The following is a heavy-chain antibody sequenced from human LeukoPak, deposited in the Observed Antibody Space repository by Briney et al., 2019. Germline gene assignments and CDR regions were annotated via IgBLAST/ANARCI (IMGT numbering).Heavy chain of an antibody. Sequence: ASVKVSCKASGCTFTSYDINWVRQATGQGLEWMGWMNPNSGNTGYAQKFQGRVTMTRNTSISTAYMELSSLRSEDTAVYYCARAGDIVLMVYAVDPYYFDYWGQGTLVTVSS. D-gene: IGHD2-8*01. CDR1: GCTFTSYD. J-gene: IGHJ4*02. V-gene: IGHV1-8*01. CDR2: MNPNSGNT. CDR3: ARAGDIVLMVYAVDPYYFDY.